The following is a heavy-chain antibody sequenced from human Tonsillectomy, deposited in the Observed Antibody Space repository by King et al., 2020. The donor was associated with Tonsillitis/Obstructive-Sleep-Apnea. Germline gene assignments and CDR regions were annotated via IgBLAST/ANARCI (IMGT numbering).Heavy chain of an antibody. Sequence: VQLVESGRGVVQPGKSLRLSCAASGFTFSSYGMEWVRQAPGKGLEWVAVISYDGSNKYYADSVKGRFTISRDNTKNTLYLQMNSLRVEDTAVYYCVKDRGAYCSNGVCFGFDPWGQGTLVTVSS. V-gene: IGHV3-30*18. D-gene: IGHD2-8*01. CDR3: VKDRGAYCSNGVCFGFDP. CDR1: GFTFSSYG. J-gene: IGHJ5*02. CDR2: ISYDGSNK.